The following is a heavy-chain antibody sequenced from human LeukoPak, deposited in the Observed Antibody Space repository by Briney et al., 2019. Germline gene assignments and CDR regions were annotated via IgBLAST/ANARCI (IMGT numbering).Heavy chain of an antibody. V-gene: IGHV3-30*04. CDR2: ISYDGSNK. CDR3: ARVAQLLWFGELLYGEDY. Sequence: GGSLRLSCAASGFTFSSYAMHWVRQAPGKGLEWVAVISYDGSNKYYADSVKGRFTISRDNSKNTLYLQMNSLRAEDTAVYYCARVAQLLWFGELLYGEDYWGQGTLVTVSS. J-gene: IGHJ4*02. CDR1: GFTFSSYA. D-gene: IGHD3-10*01.